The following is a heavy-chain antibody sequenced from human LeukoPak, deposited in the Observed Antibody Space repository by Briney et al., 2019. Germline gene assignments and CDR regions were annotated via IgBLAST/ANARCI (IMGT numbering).Heavy chain of an antibody. CDR2: INPNSGGT. CDR3: ASGIAAAGMGYYYMDV. V-gene: IGHV1-2*06. Sequence: GASVKDSCKASGYTFTGYYMHWVRQAPGQGLEWMGRINPNSGGTNYAQKIQGRVTMTRDTSISTAYMELSRLRSDESAVYYCASGIAAAGMGYYYMDVWGKGTTVTVSS. J-gene: IGHJ6*03. D-gene: IGHD6-13*01. CDR1: GYTFTGYY.